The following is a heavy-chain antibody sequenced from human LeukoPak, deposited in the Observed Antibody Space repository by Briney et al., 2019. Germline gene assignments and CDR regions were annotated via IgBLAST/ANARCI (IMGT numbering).Heavy chain of an antibody. D-gene: IGHD6-13*01. J-gene: IGHJ4*02. CDR3: ARGGRSIAAAGLPPGY. V-gene: IGHV4-39*01. CDR1: GGSISSSSYY. CDR2: IYYSGST. Sequence: PSETLSLTCTVSGGSISSSSYYWGWIRQPPGKGLEWIGSIYYSGSTYYNPSLKSRVTISVDTSKNQFSLKLSSVTAADTAVYYCARGGRSIAAAGLPPGYWGQGTLVTVSS.